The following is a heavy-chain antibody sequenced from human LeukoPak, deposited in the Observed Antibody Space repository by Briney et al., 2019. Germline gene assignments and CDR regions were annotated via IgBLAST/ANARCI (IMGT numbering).Heavy chain of an antibody. CDR3: ARGVGSGSYYGIDY. Sequence: ETLSLTCTVSGGSISSYYWSWIRQPPGKGLEWIGYIYYSGSTNYNPSLKSRVTISVDTSKNQFSLKLSSVTAADTAVYYCARGVGSGSYYGIDYWGQGTLVTVSS. CDR2: IYYSGST. CDR1: GGSISSYY. D-gene: IGHD3-10*01. J-gene: IGHJ4*02. V-gene: IGHV4-59*12.